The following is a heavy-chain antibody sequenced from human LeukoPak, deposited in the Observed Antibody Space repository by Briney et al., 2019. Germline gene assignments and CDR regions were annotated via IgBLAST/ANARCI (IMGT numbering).Heavy chain of an antibody. CDR1: GFTFSSYG. D-gene: IGHD3-10*02. Sequence: GGSLRLSCAASGFTFSSYGMSWVRQAPGKGLEWVSGISSSGSSTYYADSVKGRFTISRDNAKNSLYLQMNSLRAEDTAVYYCAELGITMIGGVWGKGTTVTISS. CDR3: AELGITMIGGV. V-gene: IGHV3-23*01. CDR2: ISSSGSST. J-gene: IGHJ6*04.